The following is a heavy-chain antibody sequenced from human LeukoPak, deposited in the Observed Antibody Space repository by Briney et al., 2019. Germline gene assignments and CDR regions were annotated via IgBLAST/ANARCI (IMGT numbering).Heavy chain of an antibody. J-gene: IGHJ3*02. CDR3: ASVTGYYGSGSLDAFDI. CDR2: ISACNGNT. V-gene: IGHV1-18*04. D-gene: IGHD3-10*01. Sequence: ASVTVSCKASGYTFTSYGISWLRQAPGQGLGRLGFISACNGNTNYAQKLQGRVTMTTDTSTSTAYMELRSLRSDDTAVYYCASVTGYYGSGSLDAFDIWGQGTMVTVSS. CDR1: GYTFTSYG.